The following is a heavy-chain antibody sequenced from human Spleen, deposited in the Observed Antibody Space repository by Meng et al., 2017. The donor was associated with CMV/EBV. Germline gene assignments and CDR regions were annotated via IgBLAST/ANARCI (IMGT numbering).Heavy chain of an antibody. D-gene: IGHD4-17*01. CDR2: IYYSGST. V-gene: IGHV4-61*01. Sequence: SETLSLTCTVSGGSVSSGSYYWSWIRQPPGKGLEWIGYIYYSGSTNYNPSLKSRVTISVDTSKNQFSLQLSSVTAADTAVYYCAREDYGDHAQDYWGQGTLVTVSS. J-gene: IGHJ4*02. CDR3: AREDYGDHAQDY. CDR1: GGSVSSGSYY.